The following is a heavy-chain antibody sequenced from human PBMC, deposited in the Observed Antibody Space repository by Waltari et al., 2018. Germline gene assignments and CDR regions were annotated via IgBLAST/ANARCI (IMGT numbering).Heavy chain of an antibody. CDR2: INHSGST. CDR1: GGSFSGYY. CDR3: ARGALRYFDWLPLYYFDY. D-gene: IGHD3-9*01. Sequence: QVQLQQWGAGLLKPSETLSLTCAVYGGSFSGYYWSWIRKPQGKGLEWIGEINHSGSTNYNPSLKSRVTISVDTSKNQFSLKLSSVTAADTAVYYCARGALRYFDWLPLYYFDYCGQGTLVTVSS. V-gene: IGHV4-34*01. J-gene: IGHJ4*02.